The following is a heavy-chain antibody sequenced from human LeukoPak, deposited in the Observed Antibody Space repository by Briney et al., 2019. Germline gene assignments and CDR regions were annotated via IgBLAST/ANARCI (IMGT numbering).Heavy chain of an antibody. CDR2: ISTSGNT. D-gene: IGHD3-3*01. J-gene: IGHJ6*03. Sequence: SETLSLTCTVSGGSISSYYWSWIRQPAGKGLEWIGRISTSGNTNYNPSLKSRVTISVGTSKNQFSLKLSSVTAADTAVYYCARLYYDFWSGYSHYYMDVWGKGTTVTVSS. CDR3: ARLYYDFWSGYSHYYMDV. V-gene: IGHV4-4*07. CDR1: GGSISSYY.